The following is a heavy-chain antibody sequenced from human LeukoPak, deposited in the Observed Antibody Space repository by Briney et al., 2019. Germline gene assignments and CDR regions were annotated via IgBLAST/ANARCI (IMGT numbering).Heavy chain of an antibody. CDR3: ARDTNGWNDY. J-gene: IGHJ4*02. Sequence: GGSLRLSCAASGFTFSSYWMTWVRQAPGKGLEWVANIKQDGSVKQYVGSVKGRFTISRDNARNSLYLQMNSLRAEDTAVYYCARDTNGWNDYWGQGTLVTVSS. CDR1: GFTFSSYW. CDR2: IKQDGSVK. D-gene: IGHD2-8*01. V-gene: IGHV3-7*01.